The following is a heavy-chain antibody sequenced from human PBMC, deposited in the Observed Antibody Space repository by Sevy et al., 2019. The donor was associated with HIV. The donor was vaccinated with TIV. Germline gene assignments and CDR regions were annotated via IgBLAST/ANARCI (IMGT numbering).Heavy chain of an antibody. J-gene: IGHJ6*03. CDR1: GFTFSSYW. V-gene: IGHV3-7*01. Sequence: GGSLRLSCAASGFTFSSYWMSWVRQAPGKGLEWVANIKQDGSERYYEDSVKGRFTISRDNTKNSLYLQMNSLRLEDTAVYYCARDSQNIVVVPAATINYYYSYYMDVWGKGPTVTVSS. CDR2: IKQDGSER. CDR3: ARDSQNIVVVPAATINYYYSYYMDV. D-gene: IGHD2-2*01.